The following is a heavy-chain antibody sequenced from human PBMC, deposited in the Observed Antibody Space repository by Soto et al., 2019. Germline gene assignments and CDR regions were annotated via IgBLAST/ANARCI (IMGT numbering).Heavy chain of an antibody. D-gene: IGHD5-12*01. CDR1: GGTFSSYA. V-gene: IGHV1-69*13. J-gene: IGHJ6*02. Sequence: GASVKVSCKASGGTFSSYAISWVRQAPGQGLEWMGGFIPIFGTANYAQKFQGRVTITADESTSTAYMELSSLRSEDTAVYYCARDLRSLEMATIRGYYYYYGMDVWGQGTTVTVSS. CDR3: ARDLRSLEMATIRGYYYYYGMDV. CDR2: FIPIFGTA.